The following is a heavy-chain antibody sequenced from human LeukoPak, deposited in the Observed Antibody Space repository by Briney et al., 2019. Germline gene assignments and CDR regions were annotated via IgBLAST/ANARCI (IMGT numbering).Heavy chain of an antibody. CDR3: ARDSPYQLVLPDF. Sequence: SETLSLTCTVSGDSINNTIYYWGWIRQSPGKGLEWVGSIYHSGSTYYNPSLKSRVTISVDTSKNQFSLKLGSVTAADTAVYYCARDSPYQLVLPDFWGQGTLVTVSS. CDR1: GDSINNTIYY. J-gene: IGHJ4*02. V-gene: IGHV4-39*07. CDR2: IYHSGST. D-gene: IGHD1-1*01.